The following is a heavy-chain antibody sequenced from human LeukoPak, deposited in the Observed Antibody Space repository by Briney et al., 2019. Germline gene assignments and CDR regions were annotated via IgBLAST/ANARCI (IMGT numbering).Heavy chain of an antibody. D-gene: IGHD3-3*01. Sequence: GGSLRLSCAASGFTFSSYAMSWVRQAPGKGLEWVSAISGSGGSTYYADSVKGRFTISRDNSKNTLYLQMTSLRAEDTDVYYCAKDLRFGGADTYYDFSSGYYGLDYWGQGTLVTVSS. CDR3: AKDLRFGGADTYYDFSSGYYGLDY. J-gene: IGHJ4*02. CDR2: ISGSGGST. CDR1: GFTFSSYA. V-gene: IGHV3-23*01.